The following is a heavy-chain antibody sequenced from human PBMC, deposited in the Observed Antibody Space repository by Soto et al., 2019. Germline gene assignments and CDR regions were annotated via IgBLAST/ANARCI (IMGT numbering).Heavy chain of an antibody. J-gene: IGHJ4*02. CDR2: IYYSGST. D-gene: IGHD3-22*01. Sequence: SETLSLTCTVSGGSISSGGYYWSWIRQHPGKGLEWIGYIYYSGSTYYNPSLKSRVTISVDTSKNQFSLKLSSVTAADTAVYYCARARLRYYYASSGYDHFDYWGQGTLVTVSS. CDR1: GGSISSGGYY. CDR3: ARARLRYYYASSGYDHFDY. V-gene: IGHV4-31*03.